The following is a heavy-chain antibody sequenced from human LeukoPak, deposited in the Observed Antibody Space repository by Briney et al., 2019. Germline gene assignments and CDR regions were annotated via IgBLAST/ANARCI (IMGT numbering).Heavy chain of an antibody. Sequence: TGGSLRLSCAASGFTFSNYAMHWVRQAPGKGLQWVAVIWYDGRNKYYTDSVKGRFTISRDNSKNTLYLQMNTLRAEDTAVFYCAREKYTSGWFYFDYWGQGTLVTVSS. CDR1: GFTFSNYA. CDR2: IWYDGRNK. J-gene: IGHJ4*02. V-gene: IGHV3-33*08. CDR3: AREKYTSGWFYFDY. D-gene: IGHD6-19*01.